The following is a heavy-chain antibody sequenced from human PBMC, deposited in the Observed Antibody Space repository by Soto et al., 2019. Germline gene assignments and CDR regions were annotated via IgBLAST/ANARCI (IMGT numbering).Heavy chain of an antibody. CDR2: ISWNSGSI. CDR3: AKDHMWGGDSTSYYFDF. CDR1: GFTFADFA. J-gene: IGHJ4*02. V-gene: IGHV3-9*01. Sequence: EVQLVESGGGLVQPGRSLRLSCAASGFTFADFAMHWVRQAPGKGLEWVSGISWNSGSIDYADSVKGRFTISRDNAKNSLYMQMHSLRAEDPGFYYCAKDHMWGGDSTSYYFDFWGQGTLVTVSS. D-gene: IGHD6-6*01.